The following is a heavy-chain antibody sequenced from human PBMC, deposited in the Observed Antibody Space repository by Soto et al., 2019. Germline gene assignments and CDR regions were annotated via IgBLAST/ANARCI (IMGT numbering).Heavy chain of an antibody. CDR1: GGSISSGGYY. J-gene: IGHJ5*02. V-gene: IGHV4-31*03. CDR3: ARFLDYYDSSGYYYSWFDP. D-gene: IGHD3-22*01. Sequence: SETLSLTCTASGGSISSGGYYWSWIRQHPGKGLEWIGYIYYSGSTYYNPSLKSRVTISVDTSKNQFSLKLSSVTAADTAVYYCARFLDYYDSSGYYYSWFDPWGQGTLVTVSS. CDR2: IYYSGST.